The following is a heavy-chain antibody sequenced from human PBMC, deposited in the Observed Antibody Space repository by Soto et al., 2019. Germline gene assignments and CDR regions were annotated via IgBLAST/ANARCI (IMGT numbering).Heavy chain of an antibody. Sequence: PAWSTRISCSASRESVNSSAMTGARKKTGKGLEWVSAISGSGGNTYYADSVKGRFTISRDNSKNTLYLQMDSLRAEDTAVYYCAKGFHVWFGQLFHQFDYWGQGTLVTVSS. J-gene: IGHJ4*02. CDR1: RESVNSSA. D-gene: IGHD3-10*01. CDR3: AKGFHVWFGQLFHQFDY. V-gene: IGHV3-23*01. CDR2: ISGSGGNT.